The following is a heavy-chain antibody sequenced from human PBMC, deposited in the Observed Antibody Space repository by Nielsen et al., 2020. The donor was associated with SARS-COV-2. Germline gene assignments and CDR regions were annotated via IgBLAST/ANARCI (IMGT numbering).Heavy chain of an antibody. D-gene: IGHD3-22*01. J-gene: IGHJ4*02. V-gene: IGHV3-48*03. Sequence: GGSLRLSCAASGFTFSSYEMNWVRQAPGKGLEWVSYISSSGSTIYYADSVKGRFTISRDNAKNSLYLQMNSLRAEDTAVYYCARSLDSDFDYWGLGTLVTVSS. CDR2: ISSSGSTI. CDR1: GFTFSSYE. CDR3: ARSLDSDFDY.